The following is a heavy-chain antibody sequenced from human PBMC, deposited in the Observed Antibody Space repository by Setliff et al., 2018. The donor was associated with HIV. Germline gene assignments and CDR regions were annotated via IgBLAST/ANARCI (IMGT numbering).Heavy chain of an antibody. CDR3: SINSPLSS. Sequence: GGSLRLSCAGSGFTFSDAWITWVRQAPGKGLEWLGRIKNRPAGGTTEYAAPVKGRFTISRDDSKNMAYRQMNSLKIEDTALYFCSINSPLSSWGQGTLVTVSS. CDR2: IKNRPAGGTT. CDR1: GFTFSDAW. V-gene: IGHV3-15*01. D-gene: IGHD6-6*01. J-gene: IGHJ4*02.